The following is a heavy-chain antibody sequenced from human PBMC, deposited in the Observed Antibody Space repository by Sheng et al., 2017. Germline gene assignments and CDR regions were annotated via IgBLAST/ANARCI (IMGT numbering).Heavy chain of an antibody. CDR2: IYYSGST. V-gene: IGHV4-39*07. CDR3: AREGLWSGPRDDY. D-gene: IGHD3-3*01. J-gene: IGHJ4*02. Sequence: QLQLQESGPGLVKPSETLSLTCTVSGGSISSSSYYWGWIRQPPGKGLEWIGSIYYSGSTYYNPSLKSRVTISVDTSKNQFSLKLSSVTAADTAVYYCAREGLWSGPRDDYWGQGTLVTGLL. CDR1: GGSISSSSYY.